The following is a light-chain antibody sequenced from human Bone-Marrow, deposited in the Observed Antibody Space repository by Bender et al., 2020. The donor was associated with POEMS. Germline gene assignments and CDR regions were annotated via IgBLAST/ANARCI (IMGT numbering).Light chain of an antibody. J-gene: IGLJ1*01. CDR3: QFWHVGDHRGV. Sequence: SYLLTQPPSVSVAPGQTARIPCEGDNIESRSVHWYQQKPGQAPVLVVQDDRDRPSGISERFSGSNSGNTATLIISRVEAGDEADYYCQFWHVGDHRGVFGSGTKVTVL. V-gene: IGLV3-21*02. CDR2: DDR. CDR1: NIESRS.